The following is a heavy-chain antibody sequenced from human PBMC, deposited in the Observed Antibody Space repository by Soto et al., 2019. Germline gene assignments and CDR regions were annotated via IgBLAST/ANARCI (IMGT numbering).Heavy chain of an antibody. CDR3: ARDPHEFWTSYWFDP. CDR2: ISAYDGKT. J-gene: IGHJ5*02. D-gene: IGHD3-3*01. V-gene: IGHV1-18*01. CDR1: GYTFNTYG. Sequence: GASVKFSCKTSGYTFNTYGINWVRQAPGQGLELMGWISAYDGKTTYAEKFQGRVTLTTDTSTSTAYMELRSLRSDDTAIYYCARDPHEFWTSYWFDPWGQGTPVTV.